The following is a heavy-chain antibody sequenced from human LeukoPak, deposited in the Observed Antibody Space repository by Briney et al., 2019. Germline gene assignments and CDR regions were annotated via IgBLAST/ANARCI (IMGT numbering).Heavy chain of an antibody. V-gene: IGHV3-30*04. Sequence: GSLRLSCAASGFTFSSYAMHWVRQAPGKGLEWVAVISYDGSNKYYADSVKGRFTISRDNSKNTLYLQMNSLRAEDTAVYYCAREGGYDSAPDYWGQGTLVTVSS. CDR3: AREGGYDSAPDY. D-gene: IGHD5-12*01. CDR2: ISYDGSNK. J-gene: IGHJ4*02. CDR1: GFTFSSYA.